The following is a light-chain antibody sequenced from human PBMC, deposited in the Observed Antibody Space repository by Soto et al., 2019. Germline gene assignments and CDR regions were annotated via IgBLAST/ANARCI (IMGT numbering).Light chain of an antibody. CDR3: QQSHSMPPT. CDR1: QSIVNY. Sequence: DIQMTQSPSSLSASVGDRVTITCRASQSIVNYLNWYQQKPGKAPKFLIYDASTLESGVPSRFSGSGSGTDFTLTIISLQPEDYSTYYCQQSHSMPPTFGPGTKVDIK. CDR2: DAS. J-gene: IGKJ3*01. V-gene: IGKV1-39*01.